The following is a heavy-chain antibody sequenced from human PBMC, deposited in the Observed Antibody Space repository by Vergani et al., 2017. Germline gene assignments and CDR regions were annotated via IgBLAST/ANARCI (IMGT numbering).Heavy chain of an antibody. D-gene: IGHD3-22*01. CDR2: IYPGDSDT. CDR1: GYSFTSYW. Sequence: EVQLVQSGAEVKKPGESLKISCKGSGYSFTSYWIGWVRQMPGKGLEWMGIIYPGDSDTRYSPSFQGQVTISADKSIITAYLQWSSLKASATAMYYCARQDPYGGSGYYSVGGTGSDYWGQGTLVTVSS. J-gene: IGHJ4*02. CDR3: ARQDPYGGSGYYSVGGTGSDY. V-gene: IGHV5-51*01.